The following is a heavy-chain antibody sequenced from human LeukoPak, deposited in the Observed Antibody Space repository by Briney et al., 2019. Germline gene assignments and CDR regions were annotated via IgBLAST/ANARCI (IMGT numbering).Heavy chain of an antibody. CDR1: GFTFSSYG. CDR3: AKDREGYSYMGENDY. D-gene: IGHD5-18*01. CDR2: IRYDGSNK. J-gene: IGHJ4*02. Sequence: PGGSLRLSCAASGFTFSSYGMHWVRQAPGKGLEWVAFIRYDGSNKYYADSVKGRFTISRDNSKNTLYMQMNSLRAEDTAVYYCAKDREGYSYMGENDYWGQGTLVTVSS. V-gene: IGHV3-30*02.